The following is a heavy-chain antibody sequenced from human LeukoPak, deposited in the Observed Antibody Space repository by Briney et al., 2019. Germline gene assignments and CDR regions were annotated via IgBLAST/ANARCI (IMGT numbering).Heavy chain of an antibody. CDR2: ISYAGSNK. V-gene: IGHV3-30-3*01. Sequence: PGRFLRLSCAASGFTFSSYAMHWVRQAPGKGLEWVAVISYAGSNKYYADSVKGRFTISRDNSKNTLYLQMHSLRPEDTAVYYCARRYCSSTNCHAPFDYWGQGTLVTASS. J-gene: IGHJ4*02. CDR3: ARRYCSSTNCHAPFDY. D-gene: IGHD2-2*01. CDR1: GFTFSSYA.